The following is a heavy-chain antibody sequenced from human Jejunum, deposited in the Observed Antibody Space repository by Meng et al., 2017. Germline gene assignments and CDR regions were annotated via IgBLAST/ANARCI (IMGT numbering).Heavy chain of an antibody. CDR1: GFSIKTAGVG. J-gene: IGHJ4*02. Sequence: LKESGPTLVHPTQTPPLTCTFSGFSIKTAGVGVGWIRQPPGKALGWLAVIYWNDETRYSPSLKSRLTISKDTSKSQVVLTMTNMDPVDTATYFCAHQRWYKDSEYWGRGALVTVSS. V-gene: IGHV2-5*01. CDR3: AHQRWYKDSEY. CDR2: IYWNDET. D-gene: IGHD6-13*01.